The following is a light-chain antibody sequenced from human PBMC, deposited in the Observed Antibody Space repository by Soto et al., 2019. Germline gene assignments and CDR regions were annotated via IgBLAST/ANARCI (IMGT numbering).Light chain of an antibody. Sequence: ETVLTQSPGTLSLSPGERATHSCRASQSISSSYLAWYQQKPGQAPRLLIYGTSNRATGIPDRFSGSGSGTDFTLTISRLEPEDFAVYFCQQYGSSPYTFGQGTKVDI. CDR3: QQYGSSPYT. CDR1: QSISSSY. V-gene: IGKV3-20*01. J-gene: IGKJ2*01. CDR2: GTS.